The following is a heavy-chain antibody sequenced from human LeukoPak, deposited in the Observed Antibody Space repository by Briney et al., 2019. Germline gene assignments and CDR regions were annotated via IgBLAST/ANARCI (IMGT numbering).Heavy chain of an antibody. CDR3: AKAIAVAGDEYYFDY. CDR1: GYTFSSYA. Sequence: GGCLRLSCAASGYTFSSYAMSWVRQAPGKGLEWVSAISGSGGSTYYADSVKGRFTISRDNSKNTLYLQMNSLRAEDTAVYYCAKAIAVAGDEYYFDYWGQGTLVTVSS. D-gene: IGHD6-19*01. CDR2: ISGSGGST. V-gene: IGHV3-23*01. J-gene: IGHJ4*02.